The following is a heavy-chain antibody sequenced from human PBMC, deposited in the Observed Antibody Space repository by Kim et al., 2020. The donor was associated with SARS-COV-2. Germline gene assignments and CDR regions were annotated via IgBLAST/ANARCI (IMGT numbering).Heavy chain of an antibody. D-gene: IGHD1-26*01. CDR2: T. CDR3: ARHPKGEWIDY. J-gene: IGHJ4*02. Sequence: TGYAQKFQGGVTMTRDTSIGTAYMELSSPRSEDTAVYYCARHPKGEWIDYWGQGTLVTVSS. V-gene: IGHV1-8*01.